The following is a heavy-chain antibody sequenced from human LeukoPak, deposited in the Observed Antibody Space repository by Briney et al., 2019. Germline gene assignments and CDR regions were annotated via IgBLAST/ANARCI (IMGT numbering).Heavy chain of an antibody. CDR1: GYTFTGYY. Sequence: ASVKVSCKASGYTFTGYYMHWVRQAPGQGLEWMGLINPNSGGTNYAQKFQGRVTMTRDTSISTAYMELSRLRSDDTAVYYCARAFPPRWSSRGFDPWGQGTLVTVSS. CDR2: INPNSGGT. CDR3: ARAFPPRWSSRGFDP. J-gene: IGHJ5*02. D-gene: IGHD4-23*01. V-gene: IGHV1-2*02.